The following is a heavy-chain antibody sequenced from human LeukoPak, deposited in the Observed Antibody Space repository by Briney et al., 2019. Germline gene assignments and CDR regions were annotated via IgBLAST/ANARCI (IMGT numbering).Heavy chain of an antibody. V-gene: IGHV3-30*01. CDR1: GFTFSNYA. Sequence: GGSLRLSCAASGFTFSNYAMHWVRQAPGKGLEWVAVISFDATKEYFGKSVKGRFTISRDNSKATLYLQMHRLRIEDTALYFCSRFKVGTNTTQKNAFDIWGRGTEVAVSS. CDR2: ISFDATKE. CDR3: SRFKVGTNTTQKNAFDI. D-gene: IGHD1-1*01. J-gene: IGHJ3*02.